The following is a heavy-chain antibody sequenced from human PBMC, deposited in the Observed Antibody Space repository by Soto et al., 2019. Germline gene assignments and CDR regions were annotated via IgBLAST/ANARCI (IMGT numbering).Heavy chain of an antibody. CDR2: ISAYNGNT. CDR1: GYTFTSYG. CDR3: ARDLNSRSYYYYGMDV. J-gene: IGHJ6*02. D-gene: IGHD5-18*01. Sequence: GASVKVSGKASGYTFTSYGISWVRQAPGQGLEWMGWISAYNGNTNYARKLQGRVTMTTDTSTSTAYMELRSLRSDDTAVYYCARDLNSRSYYYYGMDVWGQGTTVTVSS. V-gene: IGHV1-18*04.